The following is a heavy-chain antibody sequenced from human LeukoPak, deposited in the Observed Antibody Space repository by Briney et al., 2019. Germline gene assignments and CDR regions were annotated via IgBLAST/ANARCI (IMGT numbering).Heavy chain of an antibody. J-gene: IGHJ5*02. CDR1: GYTFTSYG. D-gene: IGHD3-10*01. CDR2: ISTYNSNT. CDR3: ARGGVLLWFGESDHPRDWFDP. Sequence: GASVKVSCKASGYTFTSYGINWVRQAPGQGLEWMGWISTYNSNTNYAQKLQGRVTMTTDTSTSTAYMELRSLRSDDTAVYYCARGGVLLWFGESDHPRDWFDPWGQGTLVTVSS. V-gene: IGHV1-18*01.